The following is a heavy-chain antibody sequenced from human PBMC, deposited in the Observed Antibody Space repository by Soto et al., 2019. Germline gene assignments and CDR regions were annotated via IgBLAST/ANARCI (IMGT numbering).Heavy chain of an antibody. CDR2: INHSGST. CDR3: ARGNGDTRLVPAAPNSDYVWFDP. CDR1: GGSFSGYY. Sequence: SETLSLTCAVYGGSFSGYYWSWIRQPPGKGLEWIGEINHSGSTNYNPSLKSRVTISVDTSKNQFSLKLSSVTAADTAVYYCARGNGDTRLVPAAPNSDYVWFDPWGQGTLVTVSS. D-gene: IGHD2-2*01. V-gene: IGHV4-34*01. J-gene: IGHJ5*02.